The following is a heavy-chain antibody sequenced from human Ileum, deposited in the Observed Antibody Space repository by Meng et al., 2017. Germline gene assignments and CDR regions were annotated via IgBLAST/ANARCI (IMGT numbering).Heavy chain of an antibody. V-gene: IGHV4-4*07. CDR2: LYTSGIT. CDR1: GGSISGYF. D-gene: IGHD1-1*01. Sequence: QVQLQESGPGLVTPSETLSFTCTVSGGSISGYFWSWIRQPAGKGLEWIGRLYTSGITNYNPSLKSRVTMSVDTSKSQFSLNLTSVTAADTAIYYCAREKQQLGFDSWGQGTLVTVSS. J-gene: IGHJ4*02. CDR3: AREKQQLGFDS.